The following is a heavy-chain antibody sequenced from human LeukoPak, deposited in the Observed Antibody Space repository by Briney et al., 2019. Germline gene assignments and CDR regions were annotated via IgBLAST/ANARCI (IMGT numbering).Heavy chain of an antibody. D-gene: IGHD2-15*01. J-gene: IGHJ4*02. V-gene: IGHV3-30*02. CDR3: AKQGPLRPDWYDY. CDR2: IQYDGSNK. Sequence: GGSLRLSCAASGFTFSSYGMHWVRQAPGKGLEWVAFIQYDGSNKYYADSVKGRFTISRDNSKNTLYLQMNSLRAEDTAVYYCAKQGPLRPDWYDYWGQGTLVTVS. CDR1: GFTFSSYG.